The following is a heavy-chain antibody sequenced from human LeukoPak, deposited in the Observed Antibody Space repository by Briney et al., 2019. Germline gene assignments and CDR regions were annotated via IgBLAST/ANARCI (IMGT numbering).Heavy chain of an antibody. Sequence: ASVKVSCKASGYTFTGYYMHWVRQAPGQGLEWMGWINPNSGGTNYAQKFQGRVTMTRDTSISTAYMELSRLRSDDTAVYYCARSSGLRDIVVVVAATYLNYWGQGTLVTVS. V-gene: IGHV1-2*02. CDR2: INPNSGGT. J-gene: IGHJ4*02. CDR1: GYTFTGYY. D-gene: IGHD2-15*01. CDR3: ARSSGLRDIVVVVAATYLNY.